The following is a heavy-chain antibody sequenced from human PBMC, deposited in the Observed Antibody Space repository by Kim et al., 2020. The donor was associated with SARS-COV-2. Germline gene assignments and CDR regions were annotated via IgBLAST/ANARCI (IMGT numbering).Heavy chain of an antibody. CDR1: GGSYSGYY. V-gene: IGHV4-34*01. J-gene: IGHJ6*02. D-gene: IGHD5-18*01. CDR3: AWRPATWIQLWFFYYGMDV. Sequence: SETLSLTCAVYGGSYSGYYWSWIRQPPGKGLEWIGEINHSGSTNYNPSLKSRVTISVDTSKNQFTLKLSSVTAADTAVYYCAWRPATWIQLWFFYYGMDVWGQGTTVTVSS. CDR2: INHSGST.